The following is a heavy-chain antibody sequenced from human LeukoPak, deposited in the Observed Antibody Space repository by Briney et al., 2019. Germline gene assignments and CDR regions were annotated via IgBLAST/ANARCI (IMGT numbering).Heavy chain of an antibody. V-gene: IGHV4-61*08. CDR2: IYYSGST. CDR3: ARVPGGGPGQNWFDP. CDR1: GGSISSGGYY. Sequence: SETLSLTCTVSGGSISSGGYYWSWIRQPPGKGLEWIGYIYYSGSTNYNPSLKSRVTISVDTSKNQFSLKLSSVTAADTAVYYCARVPGGGPGQNWFDPWGQGTLVTVSS. J-gene: IGHJ5*02. D-gene: IGHD4-23*01.